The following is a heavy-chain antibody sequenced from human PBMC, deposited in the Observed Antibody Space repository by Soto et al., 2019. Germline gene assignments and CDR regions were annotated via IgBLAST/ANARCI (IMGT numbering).Heavy chain of an antibody. CDR1: GYTFTSYG. CDR3: ARDRYCSSTSCYGGGYMDV. D-gene: IGHD2-2*01. V-gene: IGHV1-18*01. J-gene: IGHJ6*03. Sequence: ASVTVSCKASGYTFTSYGIIWVRQAPGQGLEWMGWISAYNGNTNYAQKLQGRVTMTTDTSTSTAYMELRSLRSDDTAVYYCARDRYCSSTSCYGGGYMDVWGKGTTVTVSS. CDR2: ISAYNGNT.